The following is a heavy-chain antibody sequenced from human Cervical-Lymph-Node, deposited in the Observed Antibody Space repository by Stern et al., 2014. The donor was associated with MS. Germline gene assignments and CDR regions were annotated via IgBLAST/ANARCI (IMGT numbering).Heavy chain of an antibody. Sequence: VQLEKSGAEVTKPGSSVKVSCKASGGTFSKFPSSWVRQAPGQGLEWMGGIFPVFGTPTYAQEFRGRVTITADVSTSTVYMELSSLRSDDTAVYYCALSSETSDRWYSLGYDLWGQGTLVTVSS. CDR3: ALSSETSDRWYSLGYDL. CDR2: IFPVFGTP. CDR1: GGTFSKFP. V-gene: IGHV1-69*01. D-gene: IGHD6-13*01. J-gene: IGHJ5*02.